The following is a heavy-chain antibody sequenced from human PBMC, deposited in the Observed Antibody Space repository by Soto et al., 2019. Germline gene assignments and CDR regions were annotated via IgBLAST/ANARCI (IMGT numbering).Heavy chain of an antibody. Sequence: EVQLLESGGGLVQPGGSLRLSCAASGFTFSSYAMSWVRQAPGKGLEWVSAISGSGGSTYYADSVKGRFTISRDNSKTALDLQMNSLRAEDTAVYYCANAEKYYGDYHYWGQGTLVTVSS. CDR1: GFTFSSYA. V-gene: IGHV3-23*01. D-gene: IGHD4-17*01. CDR3: ANAEKYYGDYHY. J-gene: IGHJ4*02. CDR2: ISGSGGST.